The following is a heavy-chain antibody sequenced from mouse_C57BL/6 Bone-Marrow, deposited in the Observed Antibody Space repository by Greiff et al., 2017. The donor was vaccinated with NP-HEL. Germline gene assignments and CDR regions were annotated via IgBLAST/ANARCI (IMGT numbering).Heavy chain of an antibody. D-gene: IGHD2-1*01. V-gene: IGHV1-42*01. J-gene: IGHJ4*01. CDR3: ARRVYGNALYYYAMNY. CDR2: INPSTGGT. CDR1: GYSFTGYY. Sequence: VQLQQSGPELVKPGASVKISCKASGYSFTGYYMNWVKQSPEKSLEWIGEINPSTGGTTYNQKFKAKATLTVDKSSSTAYMQLKSLTSEDSAVYYCARRVYGNALYYYAMNYWGQGTSVTVSS.